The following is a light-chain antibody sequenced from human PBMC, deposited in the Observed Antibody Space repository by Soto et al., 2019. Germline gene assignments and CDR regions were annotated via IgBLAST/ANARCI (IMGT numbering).Light chain of an antibody. Sequence: QSALTQPASVSGSPGQSITISCTGTSSDVGLYNLVSWYQQFPGKAPKLIIYEVNERPSGISDRFSGSKSGNTASLTISGLQDEDEADYYCCSYVGSSILMFGGGTKVTVL. J-gene: IGLJ3*02. CDR2: EVN. V-gene: IGLV2-23*02. CDR1: SSDVGLYNL. CDR3: CSYVGSSILM.